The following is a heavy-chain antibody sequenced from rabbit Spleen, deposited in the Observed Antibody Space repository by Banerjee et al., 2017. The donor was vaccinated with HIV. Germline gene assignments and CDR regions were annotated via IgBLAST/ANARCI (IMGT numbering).Heavy chain of an antibody. J-gene: IGHJ4*01. CDR3: ARDYIAESGW. V-gene: IGHV1S40*01. CDR1: GLDFSSSYW. Sequence: QSLEESGGDLVKPGASLTLTCTASGLDFSSSYWICWVRQAPGKGLEWIGCIYTYRDTTYYASWAKGRFTISKTSSTTVTLQMTSLTAADTATYFCARDYIAESGWWGPGTLVTVS. D-gene: IGHD1-1*01. CDR2: IYTYRDTT.